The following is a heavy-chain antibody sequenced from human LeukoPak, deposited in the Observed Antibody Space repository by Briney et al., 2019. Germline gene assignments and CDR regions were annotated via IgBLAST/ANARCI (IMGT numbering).Heavy chain of an antibody. CDR2: ISSSGSTI. CDR1: RFTFRSYE. D-gene: IGHD3-10*02. J-gene: IGHJ6*04. Sequence: GGSLRLSCAASRFTFRSYEMNWVRQAPGKGLEWVSYISSSGSTIYYADSVKGRFTISRDNAKNSLYLQMNSLRAEDTAVYYCAELGITMIGGVWGKGTTVTISS. CDR3: AELGITMIGGV. V-gene: IGHV3-48*03.